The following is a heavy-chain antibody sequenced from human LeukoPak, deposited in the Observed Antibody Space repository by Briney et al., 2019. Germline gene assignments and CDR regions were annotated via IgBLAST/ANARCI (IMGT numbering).Heavy chain of an antibody. D-gene: IGHD2/OR15-2a*01. CDR3: ARTSYGNNPTNFDH. CDR1: GYTFIDYY. J-gene: IGHJ4*02. V-gene: IGHV1-2*06. CDR2: INPYSGDP. Sequence: GASVKVSCKSSGYTFIDYYMHWVRQAPGQGLEWMGRINPYSGDPDYAQGFQGRVTMTRDTSIRTFYMELSRLRSDDTAVYYCARTSYGNNPTNFDHWGQGTLVTVSS.